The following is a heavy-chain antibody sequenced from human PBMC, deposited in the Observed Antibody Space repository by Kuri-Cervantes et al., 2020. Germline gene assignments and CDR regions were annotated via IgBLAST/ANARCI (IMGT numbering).Heavy chain of an antibody. CDR1: GFTFSSYW. D-gene: IGHD3-10*01. CDR2: IKQDGSEK. J-gene: IGHJ4*02. Sequence: GGSLRLSCAASGFTFSSYWMSWVRQAPGKGLEWVANIKQDGSEKYYVDSVKDRFTISRDNAKNSLYLQMNSLRAEDTAVYYCARGAFLPRGVIGYWGQGTLVTVSS. V-gene: IGHV3-7*01. CDR3: ARGAFLPRGVIGY.